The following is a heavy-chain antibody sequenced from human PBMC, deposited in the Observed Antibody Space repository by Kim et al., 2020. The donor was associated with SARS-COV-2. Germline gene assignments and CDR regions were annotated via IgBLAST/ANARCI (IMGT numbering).Heavy chain of an antibody. J-gene: IGHJ4*02. CDR1: GGTFSSYA. D-gene: IGHD3-9*01. CDR3: ATNAALRYFDWLFFDY. Sequence: SVKVSCKASGGTFSSYAISWVRQAPGQGLEWMGRIIPILGIANYAQKFQGRVTITADKSTSTAYMELSSLRSEDTAVYYCATNAALRYFDWLFFDYWGQGTLVTVSS. V-gene: IGHV1-69*04. CDR2: IIPILGIA.